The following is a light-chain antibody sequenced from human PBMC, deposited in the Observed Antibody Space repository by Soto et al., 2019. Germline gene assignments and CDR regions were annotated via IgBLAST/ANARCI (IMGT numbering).Light chain of an antibody. CDR1: QSVSSSY. CDR2: GAS. Sequence: IVLTQSPGTLSLSPWERATLSCRASQSVSSSYLAWYQQKPGQAPRLLIYGASSRATGIPDRFSGSGSGTDFTLTISRLEPEDFAVYECQQYGSSPMTFGQGTKVDIK. CDR3: QQYGSSPMT. J-gene: IGKJ1*01. V-gene: IGKV3-20*01.